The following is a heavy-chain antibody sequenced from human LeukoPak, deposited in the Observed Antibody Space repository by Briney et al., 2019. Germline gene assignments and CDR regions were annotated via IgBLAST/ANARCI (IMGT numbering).Heavy chain of an antibody. V-gene: IGHV3-53*01. CDR3: AKDNGWFGELLPSDY. D-gene: IGHD3-10*01. CDR1: GFSVSTNY. J-gene: IGHJ4*02. Sequence: PGGSLRLSCAVAGFSVSTNYMSWVRQAPGKGLEWVSALYSGGSTWHADSVKGRFTISRDNSKNTLYLQMNSLRAEDTAVYYCAKDNGWFGELLPSDYWGQGTLVTVSS. CDR2: LYSGGST.